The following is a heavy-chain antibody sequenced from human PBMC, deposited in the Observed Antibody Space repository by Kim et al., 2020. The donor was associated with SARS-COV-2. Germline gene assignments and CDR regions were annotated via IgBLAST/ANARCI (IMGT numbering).Heavy chain of an antibody. CDR2: TSRDGST. D-gene: IGHD2-15*01. CDR3: ARADSGGSVPT. J-gene: IGHJ5*02. V-gene: IGHV3-74*01. CDR1: GFTLSDYW. Sequence: GGSLRLSCAASGFTLSDYWMHWVRQAPGKGLVWVSFTSRDGSTAYADSAKGRFTITRDNAKNTVTLQINGLRADDTAVYYCARADSGGSVPTWGQGTLATVSS.